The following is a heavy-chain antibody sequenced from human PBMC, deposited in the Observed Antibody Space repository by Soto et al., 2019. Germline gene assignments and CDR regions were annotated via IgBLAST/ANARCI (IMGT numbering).Heavy chain of an antibody. J-gene: IGHJ4*01. D-gene: IGHD1-1*01. CDR3: ARGFVERPTIHFDY. CDR2: IVPIFGTA. V-gene: IGHV1-69*13. Sequence: SVKVSCKASGGTFSSYAISWVRQAPGHGLECMGGIVPIFGTANYALKFQGRGTMMGHESTSTAXMEPSSLRSDDTAVYYCARGFVERPTIHFDYWG. CDR1: GGTFSSYA.